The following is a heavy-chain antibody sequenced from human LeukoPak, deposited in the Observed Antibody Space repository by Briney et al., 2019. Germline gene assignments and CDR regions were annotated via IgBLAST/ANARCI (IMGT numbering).Heavy chain of an antibody. CDR2: INPNSGGT. CDR1: GYTFTGYY. CDR3: ASGYYDFWSGISRTDY. D-gene: IGHD3-3*01. V-gene: IGHV1-2*02. J-gene: IGHJ4*02. Sequence: GASVKVSCKASGYTFTGYYMHWVRQAPGQGLEWMGWINPNSGGTNYAQKFQGRVTMTRDTSISTAYMELSRLRSDDTAVYYCASGYYDFWSGISRTDYWGQGTLVTVSS.